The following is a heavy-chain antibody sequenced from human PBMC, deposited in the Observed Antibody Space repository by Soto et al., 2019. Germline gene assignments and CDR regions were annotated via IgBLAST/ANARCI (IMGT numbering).Heavy chain of an antibody. CDR3: ARREGSARKYYFDY. CDR1: GYSFTSYW. Sequence: GESLKISWKGSGYSFTSYWIGWVRQMPEKGLEWMGIIYPGDSDTRYSPSFQGQVTISADKSISTAYLQWSRLKASDTAMYYCARREGSARKYYFDYWGQGTLVTVSS. D-gene: IGHD6-6*01. CDR2: IYPGDSDT. V-gene: IGHV5-51*01. J-gene: IGHJ4*02.